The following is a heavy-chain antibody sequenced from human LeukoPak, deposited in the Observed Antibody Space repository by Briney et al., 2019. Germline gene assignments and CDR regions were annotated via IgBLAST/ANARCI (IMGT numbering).Heavy chain of an antibody. Sequence: SQTLSLTCTVSGGSISSDNYFWNWIRQPPGKGLEWIGYIYYSGSTNYNPSLKSRVTISVDTSKNQFSLKLSSVTAADTAVYYCARGGSYDYVWGSYRYTPIEFDYWGQGTLVTVSS. CDR2: IYYSGST. CDR1: GGSISSDNYF. CDR3: ARGGSYDYVWGSYRYTPIEFDY. J-gene: IGHJ4*02. D-gene: IGHD3-16*02. V-gene: IGHV4-61*01.